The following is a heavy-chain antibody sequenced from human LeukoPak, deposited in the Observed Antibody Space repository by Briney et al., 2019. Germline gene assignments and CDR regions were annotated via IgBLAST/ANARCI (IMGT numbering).Heavy chain of an antibody. V-gene: IGHV4-39*07. J-gene: IGHJ4*02. Sequence: SETLSLTCTVSGGSISSSSYYWGWIRQPPGKGLEWIGSIYYSGSTYYNPSLKSRVTISVDTSKNQFSLKLSSVTAADTAVYYCARRGPLTPASSFDYWGQGTLVTVSS. D-gene: IGHD3-9*01. CDR3: ARRGPLTPASSFDY. CDR1: GGSISSSSYY. CDR2: IYYSGST.